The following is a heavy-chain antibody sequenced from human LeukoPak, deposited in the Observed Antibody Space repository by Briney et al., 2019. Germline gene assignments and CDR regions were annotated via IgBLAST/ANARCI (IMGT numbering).Heavy chain of an antibody. Sequence: GGSLRLSCAASGFTFSSYWMHWVRQAPGKGLVWVSRIHSDGSGTTYADSVRGRFNISRDNAKNTLYLQMTGLRDDDAAVYYCARGRSSSSWSDYWGQGTLVTVSS. CDR3: ARGRSSSSWSDY. J-gene: IGHJ4*02. CDR1: GFTFSSYW. V-gene: IGHV3-74*01. D-gene: IGHD6-13*01. CDR2: IHSDGSGT.